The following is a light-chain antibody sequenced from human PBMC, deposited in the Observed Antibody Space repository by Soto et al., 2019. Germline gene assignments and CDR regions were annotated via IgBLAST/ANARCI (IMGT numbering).Light chain of an antibody. V-gene: IGLV1-44*01. J-gene: IGLJ1*01. CDR1: SSNIGVNT. CDR3: AAWDDNMSGGHYI. CDR2: SNN. Sequence: QSVLTQTPSASGTPGQRVTISCFGSSSNIGVNTVNWYQHVPGTAPTLVIYSNNQRPSGVPDRFSGSRSGTSASLAISGLQSEDEADYYCAAWDDNMSGGHYIFGTGTKLTVL.